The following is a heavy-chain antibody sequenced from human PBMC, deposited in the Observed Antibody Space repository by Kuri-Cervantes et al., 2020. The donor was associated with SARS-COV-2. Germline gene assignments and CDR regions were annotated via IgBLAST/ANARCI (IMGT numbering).Heavy chain of an antibody. J-gene: IGHJ4*02. CDR1: GYTFTSYY. Sequence: ASVKVSCKASGYTFTSYYMHWVRQAPGQGLEWMGIINPSGGSTSYAQKFQGRVTMTRDTFTRTVYMELSSLRSEDTAVYYCAAYSSSPRGVDYWGQGTLVTVSS. CDR2: INPSGGST. CDR3: AAYSSSPRGVDY. V-gene: IGHV1-46*03. D-gene: IGHD6-6*01.